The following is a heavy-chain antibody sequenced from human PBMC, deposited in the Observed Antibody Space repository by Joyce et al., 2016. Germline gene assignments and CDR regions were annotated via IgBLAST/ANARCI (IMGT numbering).Heavy chain of an antibody. CDR1: GFTFSSYS. D-gene: IGHD2-8*01. J-gene: IGHJ4*02. CDR2: LSSSSSYI. V-gene: IGHV3-21*01. CDR3: ARSSYTNGFFDY. Sequence: EVQLVESGGGLVKPGGSLRLSCAASGFTFSSYSMSWVRQAPGKGLELVSSLSSSSSYIKYTDSVKGRFTISRDNAKNSLYLQMNSLRVEDTAVYYCARSSYTNGFFDYWGQGTLVTVSS.